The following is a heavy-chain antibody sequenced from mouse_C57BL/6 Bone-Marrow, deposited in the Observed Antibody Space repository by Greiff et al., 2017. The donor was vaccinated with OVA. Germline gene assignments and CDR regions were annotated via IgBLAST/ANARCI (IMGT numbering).Heavy chain of an antibody. Sequence: EVQLQQSGAELVRPGASVKLSCTASGFNIKDDYMHWVKQRPEQGLEWIGWIDPENGDTEYASKFQGKATITADTSSNTAYLQLSSLTSEDTAVYYCTTADPLYYFDYWGQGTTLTVSS. J-gene: IGHJ2*01. CDR2: IDPENGDT. D-gene: IGHD6-1*01. CDR1: GFNIKDDY. V-gene: IGHV14-4*01. CDR3: TTADPLYYFDY.